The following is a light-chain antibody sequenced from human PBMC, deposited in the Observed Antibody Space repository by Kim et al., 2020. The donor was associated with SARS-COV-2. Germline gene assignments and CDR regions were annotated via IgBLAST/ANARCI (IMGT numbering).Light chain of an antibody. CDR2: KAS. J-gene: IGKJ3*01. V-gene: IGKV1-5*03. CDR3: QEYNRYSPIT. CDR1: QSISSW. Sequence: DIQMTQSPSTLSASVGDRVTITCRASQSISSWLAWYQQKPGKAPKLLIYKASSLESGVPSRFSGSGSGTEFTLTISSLQPDDFATYFCQEYNRYSPITFGARTKVGIK.